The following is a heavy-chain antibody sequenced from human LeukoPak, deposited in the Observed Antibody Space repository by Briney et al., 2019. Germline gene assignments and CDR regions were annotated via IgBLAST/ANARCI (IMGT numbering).Heavy chain of an antibody. J-gene: IGHJ3*02. CDR2: IYAGDST. CDR3: ARGPWAAVAENHDAFDI. V-gene: IGHV3-53*01. Sequence: GGSLRLSCAASGFTVSSSYISWVRQAPGKGLEWVSVIYAGDSTYYADSVKGRFIISRDNSKNTVYLQMNSLRGEDTAVYYCARGPWAAVAENHDAFDIWGQGTMVTVSS. CDR1: GFTVSSSY. D-gene: IGHD6-19*01.